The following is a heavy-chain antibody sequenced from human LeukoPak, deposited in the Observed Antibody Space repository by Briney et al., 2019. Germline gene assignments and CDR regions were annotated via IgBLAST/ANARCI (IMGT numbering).Heavy chain of an antibody. V-gene: IGHV1-2*06. J-gene: IGHJ4*02. CDR2: INPLSGGT. CDR3: ARYCSSTSCYSDY. CDR1: GYTFTRYY. Sequence: AAVKVACKASGYTFTRYYMHWVRQAPGRGLEYVGRINPLSGGTVNTQKFQGRVTMTRDTSITTAYMELTRLTTDETAVYYCARYCSSTSCYSDYWGEGTLVTVSS. D-gene: IGHD2-2*01.